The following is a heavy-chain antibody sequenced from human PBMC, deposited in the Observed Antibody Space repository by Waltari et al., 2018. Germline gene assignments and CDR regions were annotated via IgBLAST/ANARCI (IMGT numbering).Heavy chain of an antibody. Sequence: QVQLVESGGSVVQPGGSLRLSCAASGFTFSSYGMHWVRQAPGKGLEWVAFRRYDGSNKYYADSVKGRFTISRDNSKNTLYLQMNSLRAEDTAVYYCAKVKVEAAAAPGIFDYWGQGTLVTVSS. CDR2: RRYDGSNK. D-gene: IGHD6-13*01. CDR3: AKVKVEAAAAPGIFDY. V-gene: IGHV3-30*02. CDR1: GFTFSSYG. J-gene: IGHJ4*02.